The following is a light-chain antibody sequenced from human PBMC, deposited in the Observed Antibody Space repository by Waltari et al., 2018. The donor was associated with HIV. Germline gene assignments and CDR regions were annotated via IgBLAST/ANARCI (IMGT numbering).Light chain of an antibody. Sequence: QSVLTPPPSVSGAPGQRVTIPCTGSSPNIGAGYDIPWYQQLPGTAPKLLIYGNYNRPSGVPDRFSGSKSGTSASLAITGLQAEDEADYYCQSYDSSLSGWVFGGGTKLTVL. CDR1: SPNIGAGYD. J-gene: IGLJ3*02. CDR2: GNY. V-gene: IGLV1-40*01. CDR3: QSYDSSLSGWV.